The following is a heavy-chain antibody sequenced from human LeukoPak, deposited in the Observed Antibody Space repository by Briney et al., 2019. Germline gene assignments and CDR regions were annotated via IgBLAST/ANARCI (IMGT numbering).Heavy chain of an antibody. CDR2: IWYDGRDK. CDR1: GFTFSGCG. Sequence: AGGSLRLSCAASGFTFSGCGMHWVRQAPGKGLAWVAFIWYDGRDKYYADSVKGRFTISRDNSKNTLYLQMNSLRAEDTAMYYCAKDPYSYGSYFDYWGQGTLVTVSS. D-gene: IGHD5-18*01. J-gene: IGHJ4*02. V-gene: IGHV3-30*02. CDR3: AKDPYSYGSYFDY.